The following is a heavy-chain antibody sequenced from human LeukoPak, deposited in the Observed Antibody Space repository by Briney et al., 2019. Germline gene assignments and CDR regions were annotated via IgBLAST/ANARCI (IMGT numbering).Heavy chain of an antibody. CDR3: ARGGMVRGVLGDY. D-gene: IGHD3-10*01. CDR2: INPNSGGT. J-gene: IGHJ4*02. V-gene: IGHV1-2*04. Sequence: ASVKVSCKASGYTFTGYYMHWVRQAPGQGLELMGWINPNSGGTNYARKFQGWVTMTRDTSISTAYMELSRLRSDDTAVYYCARGGMVRGVLGDYWGQGTLVTVSS. CDR1: GYTFTGYY.